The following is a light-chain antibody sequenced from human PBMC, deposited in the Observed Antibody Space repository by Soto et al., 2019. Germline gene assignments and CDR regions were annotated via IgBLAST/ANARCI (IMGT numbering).Light chain of an antibody. CDR3: CSYTSLSTVF. CDR2: AVS. V-gene: IGLV2-14*01. Sequence: QSALTQPASVSGSPGQSITISCTGTSSDVGGYNHVSWYQHSPGKAPKLILFAVSDRPSGVSHRFSGSKSGNTASLTISGLQADDEADYYGCSYTSLSTVFFGGGTKLTVL. J-gene: IGLJ2*01. CDR1: SSDVGGYNH.